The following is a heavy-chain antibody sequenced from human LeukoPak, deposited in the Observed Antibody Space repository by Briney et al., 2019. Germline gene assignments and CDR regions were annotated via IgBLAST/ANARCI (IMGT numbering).Heavy chain of an antibody. CDR1: GFTFSSHA. D-gene: IGHD3-3*01. CDR2: ISGSGGGT. Sequence: PGGSLRLSCAATGFTFSSHAMNWVRQAPAKGLEWVSGISGSGGGTYYADSVKGRFTISRDNSKNTLYLQMNNLRAEDTAVYYCAKDWNGAHTPLDAFDIWGQGTMVTVSS. CDR3: AKDWNGAHTPLDAFDI. V-gene: IGHV3-23*01. J-gene: IGHJ3*02.